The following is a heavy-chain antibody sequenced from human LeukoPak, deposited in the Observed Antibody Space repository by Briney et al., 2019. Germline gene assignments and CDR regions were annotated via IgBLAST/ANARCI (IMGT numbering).Heavy chain of an antibody. Sequence: PSETLSLTCTVSGGSISNYYWGWIRQPPGKGLEWVSYISSSSSTIYYADSVKGRFTISRDNAKNSLYLQMNSLRAEDTAVYYCARDSRSGWYSWGQGTLVTVSS. D-gene: IGHD6-19*01. V-gene: IGHV3-11*04. CDR2: ISSSSSTI. CDR3: ARDSRSGWYS. J-gene: IGHJ4*02. CDR1: GGSISNYY.